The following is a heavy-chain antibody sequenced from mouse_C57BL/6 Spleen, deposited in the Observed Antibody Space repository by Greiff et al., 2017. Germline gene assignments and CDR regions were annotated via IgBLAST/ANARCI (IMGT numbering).Heavy chain of an antibody. CDR1: GYAFSSSW. J-gene: IGHJ2*01. CDR2: IYPGDGDT. V-gene: IGHV1-82*01. Sequence: VQLVESGPELVKPGASVKISCKASGYAFSSSWMNWVKQRPGKGLEWIGRIYPGDGDTNYNGKFKGKATLTADKSSSTAYMQLSSLTSEDSAVYFCAREGIYYYGPHYVDYWGQGTTLTVSS. CDR3: AREGIYYYGPHYVDY. D-gene: IGHD1-1*01.